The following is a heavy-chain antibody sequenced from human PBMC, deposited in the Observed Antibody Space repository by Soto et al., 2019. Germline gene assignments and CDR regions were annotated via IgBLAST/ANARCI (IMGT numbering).Heavy chain of an antibody. J-gene: IGHJ4*02. D-gene: IGHD3-9*01. CDR3: ARNVPHTGYYDH. CDR1: GYSFTSYA. CDR2: IFAGNGDT. Sequence: QVRLVQSGTEVKKPGASMKLSCKASGYSFTSYAIHWVRRAPGQRLEWMGWIFAGNGDTEYSPKFQDRVTITRDTSASTTYIQLTSLGSAETAVYYCARNVPHTGYYDHWGPGTLVTVSS. V-gene: IGHV1-3*01.